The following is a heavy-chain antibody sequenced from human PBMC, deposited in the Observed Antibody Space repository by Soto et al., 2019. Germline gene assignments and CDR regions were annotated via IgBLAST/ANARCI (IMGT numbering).Heavy chain of an antibody. D-gene: IGHD3-3*01. J-gene: IGHJ6*02. V-gene: IGHV3-48*02. Sequence: GGSLRLSCAASGFTFSSYSMNWVRQAPGRGLEWVSYISSSSSTIYYADSVKGRFTISRDNAKNSLYLQMNSLRDEDTAVYYCARLVRDFWSGPYYYGMDVWGQGTTVTVSS. CDR2: ISSSSSTI. CDR1: GFTFSSYS. CDR3: ARLVRDFWSGPYYYGMDV.